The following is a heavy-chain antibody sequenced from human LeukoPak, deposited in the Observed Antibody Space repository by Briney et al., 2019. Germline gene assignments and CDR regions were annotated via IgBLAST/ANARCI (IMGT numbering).Heavy chain of an antibody. CDR1: CYSFTCYL. CDR3: ARLFYESTYCYYYMDV. Sequence: GAALNFCWTCSCYSFTCYLLGLVRQTPREGVEWVGIIHPGDSDTRYSPSFQGQVTISADKSISTAYLKWSRLKASDTAMYYCARLFYESTYCYYYMDVWGKGTTVTVSS. J-gene: IGHJ6*03. V-gene: IGHV5-51*01. D-gene: IGHD3-3*01. CDR2: IHPGDSDT.